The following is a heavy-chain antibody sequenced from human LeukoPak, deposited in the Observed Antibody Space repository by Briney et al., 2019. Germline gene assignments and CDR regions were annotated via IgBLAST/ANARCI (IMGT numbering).Heavy chain of an antibody. CDR1: GFTFSSYS. V-gene: IGHV3-21*01. Sequence: GGSLRLSCAASGFTFSSYSMNWVRLAPGKGLEWVSSISTSSSYIYYADSVKGRFTISRHNAKKSLYLQMNGLRAEDTAVYYCARDRVEYCSGGSCSNFDYWGQGTLVTVSS. CDR3: ARDRVEYCSGGSCSNFDY. J-gene: IGHJ4*02. D-gene: IGHD2-15*01. CDR2: ISTSSSYI.